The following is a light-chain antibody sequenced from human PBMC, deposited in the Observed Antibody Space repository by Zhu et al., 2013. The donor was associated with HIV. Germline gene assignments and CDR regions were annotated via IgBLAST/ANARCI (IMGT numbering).Light chain of an antibody. V-gene: IGKV1-12*01. CDR2: GAS. Sequence: DIQMTQSPSSVSASVGDRVTITCRASQDVSTWFAWYQQKPGEARKLLIFGASSLQSGVPIKIQRQWIWGQIFTLTINNLQPEDSATYYCQQANNFPFTFGPGTKVDI. CDR1: QDVSTW. J-gene: IGKJ3*01. CDR3: QQANNFPFT.